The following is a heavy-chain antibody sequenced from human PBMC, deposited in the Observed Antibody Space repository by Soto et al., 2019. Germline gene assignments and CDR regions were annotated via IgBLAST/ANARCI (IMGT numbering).Heavy chain of an antibody. J-gene: IGHJ6*02. Sequence: GESLKISCKGSGYSFTSYWIGWVRQMPGKGLEWMGIIYPGDSDTRYSPSFQGQVTISADKSISTAYLQWSSLKASDTAMYYCARSPAIVVVTARDYGMDVWGQGTTVTVSS. CDR1: GYSFTSYW. CDR2: IYPGDSDT. CDR3: ARSPAIVVVTARDYGMDV. D-gene: IGHD3-22*01. V-gene: IGHV5-51*01.